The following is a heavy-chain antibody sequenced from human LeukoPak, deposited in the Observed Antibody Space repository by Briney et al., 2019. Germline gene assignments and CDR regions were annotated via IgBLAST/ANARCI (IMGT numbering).Heavy chain of an antibody. CDR2: ISGSGGST. CDR3: AKAAYYDSSGYYYYYYYMDV. V-gene: IGHV3-23*01. Sequence: PGGSLRLSCAASGFTFSSYAMSWVRQAPGKGLEWVSAISGSGGSTYYADSVKGRFTISRDNSKNTLYLQMNSLRAEDTAVYYCAKAAYYDSSGYYYYYYYMDVWGKGTTVTVSS. J-gene: IGHJ6*03. CDR1: GFTFSSYA. D-gene: IGHD3-22*01.